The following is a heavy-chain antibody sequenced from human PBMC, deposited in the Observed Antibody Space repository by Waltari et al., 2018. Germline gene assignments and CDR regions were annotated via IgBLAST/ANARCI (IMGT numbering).Heavy chain of an antibody. CDR3: AKRLLEPQVGAFDV. D-gene: IGHD3-3*01. CDR2: ISGGSQTT. Sequence: EVQLLQSGGGLVQPGGSVRLPGSASRVPFSSYSMIWFRQAPGKGLEWVSAISGGSQTTLYADSVKGRFSISRDNSKNTLSLQVSSLRAEDSAVYYCAKRLLEPQVGAFDVWGQGTMVTVSS. CDR1: RVPFSSYS. J-gene: IGHJ3*01. V-gene: IGHV3-23*01.